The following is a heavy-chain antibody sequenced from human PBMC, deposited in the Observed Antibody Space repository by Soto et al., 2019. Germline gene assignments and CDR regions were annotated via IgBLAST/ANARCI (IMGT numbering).Heavy chain of an antibody. Sequence: GGSLRLSCAASGFTFSSYAMSGVRQAPGKGLEWVSAISGSGGSTYYADSVKGRFTISRDNSKNTLYLQMNSLRAEDTAVYYCASHSGSYYYDWFDPWGQGTLVTVSS. V-gene: IGHV3-23*01. J-gene: IGHJ5*02. CDR1: GFTFSSYA. D-gene: IGHD1-26*01. CDR3: ASHSGSYYYDWFDP. CDR2: ISGSGGST.